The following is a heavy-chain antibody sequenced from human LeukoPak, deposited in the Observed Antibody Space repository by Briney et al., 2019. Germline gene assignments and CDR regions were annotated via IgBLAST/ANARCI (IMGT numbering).Heavy chain of an antibody. J-gene: IGHJ6*02. CDR3: ARDSGNFHYDMDV. V-gene: IGHV1-46*02. Sequence: GASVKVSCKTSGYSFNSHHVHSVRQAPGQGLEWMGVKFSHDGSTSNTQKFQGRITMTRDTSTSTVYMELSSLRSEDTAVYYCARDSGNFHYDMDVWGQGTTVIVSS. CDR2: KFSHDGST. CDR1: GYSFNSHH. D-gene: IGHD3-10*01.